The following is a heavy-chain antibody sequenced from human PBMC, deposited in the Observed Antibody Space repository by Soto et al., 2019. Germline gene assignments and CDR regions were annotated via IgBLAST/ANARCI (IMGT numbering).Heavy chain of an antibody. CDR2: TYHRGST. CDR3: ARIGGYHGPLDY. D-gene: IGHD3-16*02. CDR1: GVSISSYF. J-gene: IGHJ4*02. Sequence: SETLSLTCSVSGVSISSYFWSWIRQPPGRGLGWIGYTYHRGSTNYSPSLKSRVAISLDTSENQFSLKVNSVTAADTAVYYCARIGGYHGPLDYWGQGTPVTVSS. V-gene: IGHV4-59*01.